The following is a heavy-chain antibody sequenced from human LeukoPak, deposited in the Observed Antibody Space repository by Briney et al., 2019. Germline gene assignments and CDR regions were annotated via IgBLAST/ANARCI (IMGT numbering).Heavy chain of an antibody. J-gene: IGHJ6*04. CDR2: ISSSSSYI. CDR3: ARDKGADYYYGMDV. CDR1: GFTFSSYS. D-gene: IGHD1-26*01. Sequence: GGSLRLSCAASGFTFSSYSMNWVRQAPGKGLEWVSSISSSSSYIYYADSVKGRFTISRDNAKNSLYLQMNSLRAEDTAVYYCARDKGADYYYGMDVWGKGTTVTVSS. V-gene: IGHV3-21*01.